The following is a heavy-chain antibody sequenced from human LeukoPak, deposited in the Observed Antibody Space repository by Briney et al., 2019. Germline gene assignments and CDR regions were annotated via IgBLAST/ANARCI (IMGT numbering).Heavy chain of an antibody. CDR2: IYYSGST. J-gene: IGHJ4*02. CDR3: ARDDRGTAMVDH. V-gene: IGHV4-59*01. Sequence: SETLSLTCTVSGGSISSYYWSWIRQPPGRGLEWIGYIYYSGSTNYNPSLKSRVTISVDTSKNQFSLKLRSVPAADTAVYYCARDDRGTAMVDHWGQGTLVTVSS. D-gene: IGHD5-18*01. CDR1: GGSISSYY.